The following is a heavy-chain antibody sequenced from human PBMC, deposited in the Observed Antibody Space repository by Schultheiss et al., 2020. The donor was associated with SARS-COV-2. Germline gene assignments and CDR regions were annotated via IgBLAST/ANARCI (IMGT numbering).Heavy chain of an antibody. J-gene: IGHJ4*02. CDR3: ARDRQSEILTWFDY. CDR2: IRYDGSNI. V-gene: IGHV3-33*01. CDR1: GFTFSISG. D-gene: IGHD3-9*01. Sequence: GGSLRLSCAASGFTFSISGMHWVRQAPGKGLEWVAVIRYDGSNIYYADSVKGRFTISRENSKNTIYLQMNSLTAEDTAVYYCARDRQSEILTWFDYWGQGTLVTVSS.